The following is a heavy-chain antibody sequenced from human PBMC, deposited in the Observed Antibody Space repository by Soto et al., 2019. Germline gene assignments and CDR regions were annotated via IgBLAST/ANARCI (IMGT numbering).Heavy chain of an antibody. CDR2: IIPLFGTA. CDR1: GGIFSSNT. J-gene: IGHJ4*02. CDR3: ASKAACGGDCYAFDS. V-gene: IGHV1-69*06. Sequence: QVYLVQSGAEVKKPGSSVKISCKASGGIFSSNTINWVRQAAGQGLEWMGGIIPLFGTANYAEKFQGRVTITADKSTKKEYMELTGLRSEDTAVYYCASKAACGGDCYAFDSWGQGTLVTVSS. D-gene: IGHD2-21*02.